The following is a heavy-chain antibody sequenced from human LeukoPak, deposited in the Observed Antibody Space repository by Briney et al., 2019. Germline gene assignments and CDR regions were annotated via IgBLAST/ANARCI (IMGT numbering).Heavy chain of an antibody. CDR1: GGSISSYY. J-gene: IGHJ4*02. CDR2: IYYSGST. CDR3: ARHGYSSGWYYFDY. D-gene: IGHD6-19*01. Sequence: SETLSLTCTVSGGSISSYYWSWIRQPPGKGLEWIGYIYYSGSTNYNPSLKSRVTISVDTSKNQFSLKLSSVTAADTAVYYCARHGYSSGWYYFDYWGQGTLVTVSS. V-gene: IGHV4-59*08.